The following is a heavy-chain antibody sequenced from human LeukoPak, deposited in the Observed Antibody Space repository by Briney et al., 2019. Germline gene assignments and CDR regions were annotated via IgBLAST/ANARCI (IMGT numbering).Heavy chain of an antibody. D-gene: IGHD6-13*01. CDR2: VYPGNSDT. CDR3: ARLRGSSLSYWYFDL. J-gene: IGHJ2*01. CDR1: GYSFTGYW. V-gene: IGHV5-51*01. Sequence: GESLKIPCKGSGYSFTGYWIGWVRQMPGKGLEWMGIVYPGNSDTRFSPSFQGQVTISADKSISTAYLQWSSLKASDTAMYYCARLRGSSLSYWYFDLWGRGTLVTVSS.